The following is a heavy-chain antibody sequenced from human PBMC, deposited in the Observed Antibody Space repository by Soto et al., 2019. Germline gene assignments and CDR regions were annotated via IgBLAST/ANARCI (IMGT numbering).Heavy chain of an antibody. CDR3: ARVEDSSGWPYYYCMDV. CDR2: TYYRSKWYN. Sequence: PSQTLSLTCAISGDSVSSNSAAWDWIRQPPSRGLEWLGRTYYRSKWYNDYAVSVKSRITINPDTSKNQFSLQLNSVTPEDTAVYYCARVEDSSGWPYYYCMDVWGQGTTVTVSS. J-gene: IGHJ6*02. V-gene: IGHV6-1*01. D-gene: IGHD6-19*01. CDR1: GDSVSSNSAA.